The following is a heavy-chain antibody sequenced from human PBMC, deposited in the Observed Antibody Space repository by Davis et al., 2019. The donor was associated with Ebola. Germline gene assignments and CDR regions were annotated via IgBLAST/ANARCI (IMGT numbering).Heavy chain of an antibody. CDR1: GYTFTNYG. CDR2: INPHNGNT. J-gene: IGHJ4*02. Sequence: ASVKVSCKASGYTFTNYGITWVRQTPGQGLEWMGWINPHNGNTNYAQNVQGRVTLTTDTSTSTAYMEVGSLKSDDTAVYYCARAQFPTTSDHWGQGTLVTVS. V-gene: IGHV1-18*04. D-gene: IGHD1-1*01. CDR3: ARAQFPTTSDH.